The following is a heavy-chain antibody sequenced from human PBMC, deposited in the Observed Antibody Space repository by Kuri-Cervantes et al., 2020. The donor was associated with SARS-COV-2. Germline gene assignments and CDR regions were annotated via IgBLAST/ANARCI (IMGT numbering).Heavy chain of an antibody. Sequence: GESLKISCAGSGFGFSEFAMHWVRQAPGKGLEWVAVISHDGENKKCIASGKGRFTISRDNSQNTLYLHMKSLRSEDTAMYYCAKERVGVQDFWGQGTLVTVSS. CDR3: AKERVGVQDF. CDR2: ISHDGENK. D-gene: IGHD2-21*01. J-gene: IGHJ4*02. CDR1: GFGFSEFA. V-gene: IGHV3-30*18.